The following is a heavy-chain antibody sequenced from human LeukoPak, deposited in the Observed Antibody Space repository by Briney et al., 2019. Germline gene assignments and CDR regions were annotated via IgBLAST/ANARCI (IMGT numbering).Heavy chain of an antibody. D-gene: IGHD3-22*01. CDR1: GFTVSSNY. V-gene: IGHV3-53*01. Sequence: GGSLRLSCAASGFTVSSNYMSWVRQAPGKGLEWVSVIYSGGSTYYADSVKGRFTISRDNSKNTLYLQMNSLRAEDTAVYYCARDHPSYYYDSNGAFDIWGQGTMVTVSS. CDR3: ARDHPSYYYDSNGAFDI. CDR2: IYSGGST. J-gene: IGHJ3*02.